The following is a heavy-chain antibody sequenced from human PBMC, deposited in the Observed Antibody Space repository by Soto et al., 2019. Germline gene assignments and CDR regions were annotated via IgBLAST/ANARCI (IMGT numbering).Heavy chain of an antibody. CDR3: ARAPYSSSWFNFYYGMDV. V-gene: IGHV4-34*01. D-gene: IGHD6-13*01. J-gene: IGHJ6*02. CDR1: GGSFSGYY. CDR2: INHSGST. Sequence: QVQLQQWGAGLLKPSETLSLTCAVYGGSFSGYYWSWIRQPPGKGLEWIGEINHSGSTNYNPSLKSRVTISVDTSKNQFSLKLSSVTAADTAVYYCARAPYSSSWFNFYYGMDVWGQGTLVTVSS.